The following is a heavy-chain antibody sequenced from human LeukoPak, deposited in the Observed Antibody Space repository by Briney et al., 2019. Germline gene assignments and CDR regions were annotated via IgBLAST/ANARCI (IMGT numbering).Heavy chain of an antibody. CDR3: ARDLVTVTKGFDI. CDR1: GASISSGSYY. V-gene: IGHV4-39*07. CDR2: IYYSGTT. Sequence: SETLSLTCTVSGASISSGSYYWVWIRQPPGKGLEWIGTIYYSGTTNYNPSLKSRVTMSVDTSKNQFSLKLSSVTAADTAVYYCARDLVTVTKGFDIWGQGTMVSVSS. D-gene: IGHD4-17*01. J-gene: IGHJ3*02.